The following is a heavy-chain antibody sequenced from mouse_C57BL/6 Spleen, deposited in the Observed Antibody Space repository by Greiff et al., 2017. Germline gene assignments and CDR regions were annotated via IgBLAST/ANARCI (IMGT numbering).Heavy chain of an antibody. J-gene: IGHJ3*01. CDR2: ICSGGDYT. Sequence: EVMLVESGQGLVKPGGSLKLSCAASGFAFSSYAMSWVRQTPEKSLEWVAHICSGGDYTYYADTVKGRFTISRDNDRNTLYLQKSSLKSEDKAMYYCRRGRRDILSLAYWGQGTLVTVSA. D-gene: IGHD1-3*01. V-gene: IGHV5-9-1*02. CDR1: GFAFSSYA. CDR3: RRGRRDILSLAY.